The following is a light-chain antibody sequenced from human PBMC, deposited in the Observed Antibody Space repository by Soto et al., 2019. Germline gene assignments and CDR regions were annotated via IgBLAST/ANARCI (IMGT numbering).Light chain of an antibody. V-gene: IGKV3-20*01. CDR1: HYVDSTY. CDR2: GAS. Sequence: EFVLTQSPGTLSLSPGERATLSCRASHYVDSTYLAWHQQKPGQAPSLLIYGASSRATGTPDRFSGSGSGTDFTLTISRLEPEDFAVYYCQQYGSSGTFGQGTKVDIK. CDR3: QQYGSSGT. J-gene: IGKJ1*01.